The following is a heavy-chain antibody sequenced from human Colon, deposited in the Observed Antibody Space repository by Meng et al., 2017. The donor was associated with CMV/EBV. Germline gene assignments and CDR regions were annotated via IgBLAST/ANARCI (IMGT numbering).Heavy chain of an antibody. CDR3: ARRSPPHNFGGKRGHYFDY. CDR1: GGSFSGYY. J-gene: IGHJ4*02. D-gene: IGHD4-23*01. V-gene: IGHV4-34*01. Sequence: SETLSLTCAVYGGSFSGYYWSWIRQPPGKGLEWIGEINHSGSTNYNPSLKSRVTISVDTSKNRFSLSLTSVTAADTAVYYCARRSPPHNFGGKRGHYFDYWGQGTVVTVSS. CDR2: INHSGST.